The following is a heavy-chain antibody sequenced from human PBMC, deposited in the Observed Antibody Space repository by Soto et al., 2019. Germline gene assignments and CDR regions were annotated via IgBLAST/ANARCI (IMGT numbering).Heavy chain of an antibody. CDR1: GFTFSSYA. J-gene: IGHJ4*02. V-gene: IGHV3-23*01. D-gene: IGHD2-2*01. CDR3: AKERPGAVVVPAAIPPGFDY. CDR2: ISGSGGST. Sequence: GGSLRLSCAASGFTFSSYAMSWVRQAPGKGLEWVSAISGSGGSTYYADSVKGRFTISRDNSKNTLYLQMNSLRAEDTAVYYCAKERPGAVVVPAAIPPGFDYWGQGTLVTVSS.